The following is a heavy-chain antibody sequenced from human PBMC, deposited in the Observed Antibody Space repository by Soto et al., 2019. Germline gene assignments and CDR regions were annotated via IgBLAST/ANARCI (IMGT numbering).Heavy chain of an antibody. CDR1: GGSISSYY. CDR3: ARGEQLDYYYYMDV. CDR2: IYYSGST. V-gene: IGHV4-59*01. Sequence: SETLSLTCTVSGGSISSYYWSWIRQPPGKGLEWIGYIYYSGSTTYNPSLKSRVTISVDTSKNQFSLKLSSVTAADTAMYYCARGEQLDYYYYMDVWGKGTTVTVSS. J-gene: IGHJ6*03. D-gene: IGHD6-6*01.